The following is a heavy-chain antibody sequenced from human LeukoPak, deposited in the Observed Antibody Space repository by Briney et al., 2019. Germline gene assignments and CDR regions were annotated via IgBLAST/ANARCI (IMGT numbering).Heavy chain of an antibody. J-gene: IGHJ5*02. Sequence: GGSLRLSCAASGLTFSKYWMTWGGQSPGKGLEGGANIKEDGSEKYYVESVKGGLTISREKAKKSLYMQMNSLRAEDTAVYYCARASDPWLQLTWGQGTLVTVSS. CDR1: GLTFSKYW. D-gene: IGHD5-24*01. CDR3: ARASDPWLQLT. CDR2: IKEDGSEK. V-gene: IGHV3-7*05.